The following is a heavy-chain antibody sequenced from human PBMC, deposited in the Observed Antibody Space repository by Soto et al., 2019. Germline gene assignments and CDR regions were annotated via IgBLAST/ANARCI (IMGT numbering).Heavy chain of an antibody. CDR1: GFTFSSYA. V-gene: IGHV3-30-3*01. CDR3: ARLGYSSSWSGDY. Sequence: QVQLVESRGGVVQPGRSLRLSCAASGFTFSSYAMHWVRQAPGKGLEWVAVISYDGSNKYYADSVKGRFTISRDNSKNTLYLQMNSLRAEDTAVYYCARLGYSSSWSGDYWVQGTLVTVSS. CDR2: ISYDGSNK. D-gene: IGHD6-13*01. J-gene: IGHJ4*02.